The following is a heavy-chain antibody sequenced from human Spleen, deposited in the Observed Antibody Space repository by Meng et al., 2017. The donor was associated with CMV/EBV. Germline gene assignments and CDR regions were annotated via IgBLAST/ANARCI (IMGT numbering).Heavy chain of an antibody. J-gene: IGHJ4*03. CDR3: AKFGSIFGVYQKDVFDL. Sequence: GESLKISCAASGFTFSSYGIHWVRQAPGKGLEWVAVIWYDGSNKYYADSVKGRFTISRDNSKNTLYLQMNSLRAEDTAVYYCAKFGSIFGVYQKDVFDLWGQGTLVTVSS. D-gene: IGHD3-3*01. CDR2: IWYDGSNK. V-gene: IGHV3-33*06. CDR1: GFTFSSYG.